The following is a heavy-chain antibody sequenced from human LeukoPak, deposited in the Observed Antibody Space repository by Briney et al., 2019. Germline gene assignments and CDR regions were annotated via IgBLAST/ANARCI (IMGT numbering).Heavy chain of an antibody. J-gene: IGHJ4*02. CDR2: IIPILGIA. D-gene: IGHD3-22*01. CDR1: GGTFSSYA. Sequence: SVKVSCKASGGTFSSYAISWVRQAPGQGLEWMGRIIPILGIANYAQKFQGRVTITADKSTSTAYMELSSLRSEDTAVYYCATGGSVVVNPLFDYWGQGILVTVSS. V-gene: IGHV1-69*04. CDR3: ATGGSVVVNPLFDY.